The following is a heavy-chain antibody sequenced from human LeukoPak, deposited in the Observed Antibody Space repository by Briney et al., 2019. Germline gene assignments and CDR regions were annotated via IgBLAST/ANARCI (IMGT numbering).Heavy chain of an antibody. J-gene: IGHJ3*02. CDR1: GGSISSYY. Sequence: SETLSLTCTVSGGSISSYYWSWIRQPPGKGLEWIGYIYYSGSTNYNPSLKSRVTISVDTSKNQFSLKLSSVTAADTAVYYCARSPIRGAFDIWGQGTMVTVSS. CDR3: ARSPIRGAFDI. CDR2: IYYSGST. D-gene: IGHD3-3*01. V-gene: IGHV4-59*01.